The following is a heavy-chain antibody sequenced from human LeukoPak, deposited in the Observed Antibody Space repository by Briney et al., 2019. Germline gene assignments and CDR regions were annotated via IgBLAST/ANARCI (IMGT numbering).Heavy chain of an antibody. CDR1: VGSISSGGYH. Sequence: TLSLTCTVSVGSISSGGYHWRWIRQHPGKVLEWFEYSYYCGSPYANPSLKSRLTISVDTSKDQFSLQLTSVTAADTAVYYCARAYSYYYHSSGYYAPKYFQHWGQGTLVTVSS. J-gene: IGHJ1*01. V-gene: IGHV4-31*03. CDR2: SYYCGSP. CDR3: ARAYSYYYHSSGYYAPKYFQH. D-gene: IGHD3-22*01.